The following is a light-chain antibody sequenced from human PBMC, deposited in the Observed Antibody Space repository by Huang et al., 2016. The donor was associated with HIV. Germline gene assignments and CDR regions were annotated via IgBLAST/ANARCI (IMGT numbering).Light chain of an antibody. Sequence: DIQMTQSPSSLSASVGDRVTITCQASQDINNYLNWYQQKPGKAPKLLIYDASNLETGVPSRFSGSASGTDFTFTISSLQPEDIATYYCQQRSAWPRTFGQGTKLEI. CDR2: DAS. CDR1: QDINNY. CDR3: QQRSAWPRT. V-gene: IGKV1-33*01. J-gene: IGKJ2*01.